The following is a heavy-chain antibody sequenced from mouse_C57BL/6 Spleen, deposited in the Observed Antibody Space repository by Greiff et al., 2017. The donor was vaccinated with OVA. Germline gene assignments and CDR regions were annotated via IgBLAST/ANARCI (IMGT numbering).Heavy chain of an antibody. V-gene: IGHV14-1*01. J-gene: IGHJ2*01. CDR1: GFNIKDYY. CDR3: TTWGTTVVALDY. CDR2: IDPEDGDT. D-gene: IGHD1-1*01. Sequence: EVKLLASGAELVRPGASVQLSCTASGFNIKDYYMHWVKQRPEQGLEWIGRIDPEDGDTAYAPKFQGKATMTADTSSNTAYLQLSSLTAEDTAVYYSTTWGTTVVALDYWGQGTTLTVSA.